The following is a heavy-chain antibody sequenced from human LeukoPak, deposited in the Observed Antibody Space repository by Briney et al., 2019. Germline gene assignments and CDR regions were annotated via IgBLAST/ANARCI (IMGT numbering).Heavy chain of an antibody. CDR2: IYHSGST. CDR3: ARNDFWSGYAFDI. V-gene: IGHV4-30-2*01. J-gene: IGHJ3*02. CDR1: GGSISSGGYS. Sequence: SETLSLTCAVSGGSISSGGYSWSWLRQPPGKGLEWIVYIYHSGSTYYNPSLKSRVTISVDRSKNQFSLKLSSVTAADTAVYYCARNDFWSGYAFDIWGQGTMVTVSS. D-gene: IGHD3-3*01.